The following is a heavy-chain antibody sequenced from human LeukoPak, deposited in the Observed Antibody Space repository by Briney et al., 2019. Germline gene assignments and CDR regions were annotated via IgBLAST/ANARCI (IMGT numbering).Heavy chain of an antibody. CDR3: ARNGYYSTDK. Sequence: PSETLSLTCTVSGGSISSYYWSWIRQPPGKGLEWIGYIYYSGSTNYNPSLESRVTISIDNSKNQFSLRLTFVTAADTAVYYCARNGYYSTDKWGQGTLVTVSS. CDR1: GGSISSYY. V-gene: IGHV4-59*12. J-gene: IGHJ4*02. D-gene: IGHD4-17*01. CDR2: IYYSGST.